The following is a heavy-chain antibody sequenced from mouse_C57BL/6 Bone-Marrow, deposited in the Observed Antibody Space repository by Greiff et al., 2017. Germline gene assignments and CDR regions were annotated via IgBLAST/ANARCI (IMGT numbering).Heavy chain of an antibody. Sequence: LVESGAELARPGASVKLSCKASGYTFTSYGISWVKQRTGQGLEWIGEIYPRSGNTYYNEKFKGKATLTADKSSSTAYMELRSLTSEDSAVYFCARDYSNRFDYWGQGTTLTVSS. V-gene: IGHV1-81*01. J-gene: IGHJ2*01. CDR2: IYPRSGNT. CDR3: ARDYSNRFDY. CDR1: GYTFTSYG. D-gene: IGHD2-5*01.